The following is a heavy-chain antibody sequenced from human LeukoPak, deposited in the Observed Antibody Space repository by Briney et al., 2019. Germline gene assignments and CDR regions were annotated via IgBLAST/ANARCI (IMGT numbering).Heavy chain of an antibody. J-gene: IGHJ4*02. V-gene: IGHV4-4*07. CDR3: ARDSLLGVWGSYRYMEGFHY. Sequence: SETLSLTCTVSGGSISSYYWSWIRQPAGKGLEWIGRIYTSGSTNYNPSLKSRVTMSVDTSKNQFSLKLSSVTAEDTAVYYCARDSLLGVWGSYRYMEGFHYWGQGTLVTVSS. CDR2: IYTSGST. CDR1: GGSISSYY. D-gene: IGHD3-16*02.